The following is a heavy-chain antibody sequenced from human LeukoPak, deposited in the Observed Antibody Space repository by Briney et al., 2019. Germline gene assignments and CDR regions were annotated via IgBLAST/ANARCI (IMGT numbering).Heavy chain of an antibody. D-gene: IGHD2-15*01. Sequence: QPGRSLRLSCVASGFTFNSYGIPWVRQAPGKGLEWVAVIWYDGSNKYYADSVKGRFTISRDNSKNTLYLQMNSLRAEDTAVYYCARVDSYCSGEGCYYYYGMDVWGQGTTVTVSS. CDR3: ARVDSYCSGEGCYYYYGMDV. J-gene: IGHJ6*02. CDR2: IWYDGSNK. CDR1: GFTFNSYG. V-gene: IGHV3-33*01.